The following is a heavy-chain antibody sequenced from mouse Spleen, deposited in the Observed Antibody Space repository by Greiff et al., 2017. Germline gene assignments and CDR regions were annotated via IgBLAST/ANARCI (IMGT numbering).Heavy chain of an antibody. J-gene: IGHJ2*01. Sequence: VQLQQSGAELARPGASVKMSCKASGYTFTSYTMHWVKQRPGQGLEWIGYINPSSGYTKYNQKFKDKATLTADKSSSTAYMQLSSLTYEDSAVYYCALITTVGYWGQGTTLTVSS. D-gene: IGHD1-1*01. V-gene: IGHV1-4*01. CDR1: GYTFTSYT. CDR3: ALITTVGY. CDR2: INPSSGYT.